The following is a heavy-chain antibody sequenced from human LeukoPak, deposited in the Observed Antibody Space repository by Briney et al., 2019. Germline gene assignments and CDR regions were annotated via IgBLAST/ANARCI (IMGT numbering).Heavy chain of an antibody. CDR2: IYYSGST. J-gene: IGHJ4*02. D-gene: IGHD3-16*01. V-gene: IGHV4-39*02. Sequence: SETLSLTCTVSGGSIRSTSSYWGWIRQPPGKGLEWIGSIYYSGSTYYNPSLTSRVTISVDTCKNHFSLKLSSVTAADTAVYYCATDPEGFGGGWRYWGQGTLVTVSS. CDR1: GGSIRSTSSY. CDR3: ATDPEGFGGGWRY.